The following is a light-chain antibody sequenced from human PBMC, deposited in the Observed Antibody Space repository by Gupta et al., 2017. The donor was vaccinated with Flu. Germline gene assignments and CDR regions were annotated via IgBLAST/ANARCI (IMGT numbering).Light chain of an antibody. CDR3: QQYNNWQYT. CDR1: QSVSSN. J-gene: IGKJ2*01. CDR2: GAS. V-gene: IGKV3-15*01. Sequence: PATLSVSPGERATLSCRASQSVSSNLAWYQQKPGQAPRLLIYGASTRATGMPARFSGSGSGTEFTLTISSLQSEDFAVYYCQQYNNWQYTFGQGTKLEIK.